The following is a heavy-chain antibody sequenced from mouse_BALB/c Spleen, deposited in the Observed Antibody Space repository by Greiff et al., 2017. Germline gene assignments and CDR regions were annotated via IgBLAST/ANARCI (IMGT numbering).Heavy chain of an antibody. D-gene: IGHD2-2*01. CDR3: ARDYGCPSYAMDY. CDR2: ISSGSSTI. CDR1: GFSFSSFG. Sequence: EVQLVESGAGLVQPGGSLKLSCAASGFSFSSFGMHWVRQAPEKGLEWVAYISSGSSTIYYADTVKGRITISRDNPKNTLFLQMTSLRSEDTAMYYCARDYGCPSYAMDYWGQGTSVTVSS. V-gene: IGHV5-17*02. J-gene: IGHJ4*01.